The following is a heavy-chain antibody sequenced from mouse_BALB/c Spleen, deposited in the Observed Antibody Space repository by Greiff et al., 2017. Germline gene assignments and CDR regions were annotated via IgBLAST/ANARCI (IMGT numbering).Heavy chain of an antibody. CDR3: TRSGNYDAMDY. V-gene: IGHV1S81*02. CDR2: INPSNGGT. D-gene: IGHD2-1*01. J-gene: IGHJ4*01. Sequence: VKLMESGAELVKPGASVKLSCKASGYTFTSYYMYWVKQRPGQGLEWIGEINPSNGGTNFNEKFKSKATLTVDKSSSTAYMQLSSLTSEDSAVYYCTRSGNYDAMDYWGQGTSVTVSS. CDR1: GYTFTSYY.